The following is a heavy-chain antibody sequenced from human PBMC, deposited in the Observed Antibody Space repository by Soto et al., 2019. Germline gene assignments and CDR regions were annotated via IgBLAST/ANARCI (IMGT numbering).Heavy chain of an antibody. V-gene: IGHV4-39*07. CDR3: ADSITLRPNGAFDI. CDR2: IYYSGST. Sequence: SETLSLTCTVSGGSISSSSYYWGWIRQPPGKGLEWIGSIYYSGSTYYNPSLKSRVTISVDTSKNQFSLKLSSVTAADTAVYSCADSITLRPNGAFDIWGQGTMVTVSS. J-gene: IGHJ3*02. CDR1: GGSISSSSYY. D-gene: IGHD2-8*01.